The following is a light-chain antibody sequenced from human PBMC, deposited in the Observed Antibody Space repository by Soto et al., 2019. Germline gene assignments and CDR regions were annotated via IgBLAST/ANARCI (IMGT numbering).Light chain of an antibody. CDR1: QSISSW. CDR3: QQRSNWSLT. Sequence: DIQMTQSPSTLSASVGDRVTITCRASQSISSWLDWYQQKPGKAPKLLISDASSLESGVPSRFSGSGSGTDFTLTISSREPEDFAVYFCQQRSNWSLTFGGGTKVEIK. CDR2: DAS. V-gene: IGKV1-5*01. J-gene: IGKJ4*02.